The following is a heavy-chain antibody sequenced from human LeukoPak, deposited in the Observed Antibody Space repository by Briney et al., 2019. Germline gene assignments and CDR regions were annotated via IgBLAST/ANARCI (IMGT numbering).Heavy chain of an antibody. D-gene: IGHD6-19*01. CDR1: GFTFSSYA. CDR2: ISGSGGTT. V-gene: IGHV3-23*01. CDR3: AKVLGRSGWQTDY. Sequence: GGSLRLSCAASGFTFSSYAMTWVRQAPGKGLEWVSAISGSGGTTYYADSVKGRFTISRDNSKNTLYLQMDSLRAEDTAVYYCAKVLGRSGWQTDYWGQGTLVSVSS. J-gene: IGHJ4*02.